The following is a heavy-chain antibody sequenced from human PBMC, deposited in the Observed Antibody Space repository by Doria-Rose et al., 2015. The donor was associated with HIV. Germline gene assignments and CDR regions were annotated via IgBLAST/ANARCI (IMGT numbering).Heavy chain of an antibody. D-gene: IGHD5-18*01. CDR2: IHYSGRT. CDR3: ARDGAMVGTSNAFDI. J-gene: IGHJ3*02. V-gene: IGHV4-31*02. Sequence: CISQPPGKGLEWIGYIHYSGRTYYNPSLKTRVTISLDTSQNQFSLTLTSVTAADTAVYYCARDGAMVGTSNAFDIGGQGT.